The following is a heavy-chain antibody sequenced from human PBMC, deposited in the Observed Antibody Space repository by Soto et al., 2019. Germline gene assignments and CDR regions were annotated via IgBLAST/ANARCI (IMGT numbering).Heavy chain of an antibody. CDR3: ARDLSSSWYPPDYFDY. V-gene: IGHV4-59*01. J-gene: IGHJ4*02. CDR1: SGSISTYY. CDR2: IYYTGST. Sequence: SETLSLTCTVSSGSISTYYWSWIRQPPGKGLEWIGYIYYTGSTNYNPSLKTRVAISMDTSKNQFSLNLSSVTAADTAVYYCARDLSSSWYPPDYFDYWGQGTLVTVSS. D-gene: IGHD6-13*01.